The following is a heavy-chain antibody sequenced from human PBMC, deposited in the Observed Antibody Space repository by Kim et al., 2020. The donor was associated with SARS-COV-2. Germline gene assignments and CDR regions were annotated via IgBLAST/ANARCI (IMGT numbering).Heavy chain of an antibody. CDR2: ISGSGGST. CDR3: AKDWGYRYGSAPFDY. V-gene: IGHV3-23*01. J-gene: IGHJ4*02. D-gene: IGHD5-18*01. CDR1: GFTFSSYA. Sequence: GGSLRLSCAASGFTFSSYAMSWVRQAPGKGLEWVSAISGSGGSTYYADSVKGRFTISRDNSKNTLYLQMNSLRAEDTAVYYCAKDWGYRYGSAPFDYWGQGTLVTVSS.